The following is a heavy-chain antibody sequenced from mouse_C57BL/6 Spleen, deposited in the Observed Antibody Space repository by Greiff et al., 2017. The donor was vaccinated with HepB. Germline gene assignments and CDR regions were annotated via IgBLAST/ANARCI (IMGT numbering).Heavy chain of an antibody. D-gene: IGHD4-1*01. CDR2: ISDGGSYT. CDR1: GFTFSSYA. Sequence: EVMLVESGGGLVKPGGSLKLSCAASGFTFSSYAMSWVRQTPEKRLEWVATISDGGSYTYYPDNVKGRFTISRDNAKNNLYLQMSHLKSEDTAMYYCARDPIWDKGFDYWGQGTTLTVSS. J-gene: IGHJ2*01. CDR3: ARDPIWDKGFDY. V-gene: IGHV5-4*01.